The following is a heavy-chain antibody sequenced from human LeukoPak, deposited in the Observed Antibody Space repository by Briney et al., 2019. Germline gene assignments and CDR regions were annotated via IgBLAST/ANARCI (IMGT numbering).Heavy chain of an antibody. CDR3: AKGGITMIVVVIQYYFDY. Sequence: GGSLRLSCAASGFTFSSYAMSWVRQAPGKGLEWVSVISGSGGSTYYADSVKGRFTISRDNSKTTLYLQMNSLRAEDTAVYHCAKGGITMIVVVIQYYFDYWGQGTLVTVSS. D-gene: IGHD3-22*01. CDR1: GFTFSSYA. CDR2: ISGSGGST. V-gene: IGHV3-23*01. J-gene: IGHJ4*02.